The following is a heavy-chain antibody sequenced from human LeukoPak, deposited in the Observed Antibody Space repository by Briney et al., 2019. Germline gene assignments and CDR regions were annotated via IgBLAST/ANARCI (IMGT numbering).Heavy chain of an antibody. Sequence: ASVKVSCKASGYTFTAYYMHWVRQAPGQGLEWMGWSNPNSGGTNYAQKFQGRVTMTRDTSISAAYLELSRLTSDDTAVYYCARDTGNFYGSGSYYNEPWGQGTLVTVSS. J-gene: IGHJ5*02. CDR3: ARDTGNFYGSGSYYNEP. CDR2: SNPNSGGT. D-gene: IGHD3-10*01. V-gene: IGHV1-2*02. CDR1: GYTFTAYY.